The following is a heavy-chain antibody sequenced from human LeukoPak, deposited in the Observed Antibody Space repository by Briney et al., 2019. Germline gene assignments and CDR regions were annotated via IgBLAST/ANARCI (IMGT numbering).Heavy chain of an antibody. J-gene: IGHJ3*02. CDR2: IYASGST. CDR3: ARDAPPALPSPGSAFDI. CDR1: GGSISSGSYY. D-gene: IGHD3-10*01. Sequence: SETLSLTCTVSGGSISSGSYYWSWIRQPAGKGLEWIGRIYASGSTNYNPSLKSRVTISVDTSKNQFSLKLSSVTAADTAVYYCARDAPPALPSPGSAFDIWGQGTMVTVSS. V-gene: IGHV4-61*02.